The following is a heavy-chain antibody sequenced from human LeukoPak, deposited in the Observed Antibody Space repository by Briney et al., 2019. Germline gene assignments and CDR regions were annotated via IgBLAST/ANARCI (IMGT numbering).Heavy chain of an antibody. CDR1: GGSFSGYY. V-gene: IGHV4-34*01. J-gene: IGHJ4*02. CDR2: INHSGST. CDR3: ARVLAGTFDY. D-gene: IGHD6-13*01. Sequence: SETLSLTCAVYGGSFSGYYWSWICQPPGKGLEWIGEINHSGSTNYNPSLKSRVTISVDTSKNQFSLKLSSVTAADTAVYYCARVLAGTFDYWGQGTLVTVSS.